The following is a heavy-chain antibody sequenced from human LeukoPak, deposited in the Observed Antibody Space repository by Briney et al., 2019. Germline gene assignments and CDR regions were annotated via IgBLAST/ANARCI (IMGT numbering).Heavy chain of an antibody. J-gene: IGHJ5*02. CDR1: GGSISSYY. V-gene: IGHV4-4*07. CDR2: IYTSGCT. D-gene: IGHD6-13*01. CDR3: ALLKTGYSSSWYWFDP. Sequence: SETLSLTCTVSGGSISSYYWSWIRQPAGKGLEWIGRIYTSGCTNYNPSLKSRVTMSVDTSKNQCSLKLSSVTAADTAVYYCALLKTGYSSSWYWFDPWGQGTLLTVSS.